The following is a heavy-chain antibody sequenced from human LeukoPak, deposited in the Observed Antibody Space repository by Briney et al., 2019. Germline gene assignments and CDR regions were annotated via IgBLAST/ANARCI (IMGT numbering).Heavy chain of an antibody. D-gene: IGHD2-15*01. CDR1: GFTFTSSA. CDR3: AAVGLELWELLLDQFDY. CDR2: IVVGSGNT. V-gene: IGHV1-58*02. Sequence: GTSVKVSCKASGFTFTSSAMQWVRQARGQRLEWIGWIVVGSGNTNYAQKFQERVTITRDMSTSTAYMELSSLRSEDTAVYYCAAVGLELWELLLDQFDYWGQGTLGTVSS. J-gene: IGHJ4*02.